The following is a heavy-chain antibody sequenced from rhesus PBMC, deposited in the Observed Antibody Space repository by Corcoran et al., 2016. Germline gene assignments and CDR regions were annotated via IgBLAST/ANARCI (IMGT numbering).Heavy chain of an antibody. D-gene: IGHD3-3*01. CDR1: GGSISDSYR. CDR3: ARAPRTGYLLEF. Sequence: QVQLQESGPGVVKPSETLSLTCAVSGGSISDSYRWSWIRQPPGKGLEWIGYIYGSRTSTNYNPSLKSRVTISKDTSKNQFSLKLVSVTAADTAVYYCARAPRTGYLLEFWGQGALVTVSS. CDR2: IYGSRTST. J-gene: IGHJ1*01. V-gene: IGHV4S10*01.